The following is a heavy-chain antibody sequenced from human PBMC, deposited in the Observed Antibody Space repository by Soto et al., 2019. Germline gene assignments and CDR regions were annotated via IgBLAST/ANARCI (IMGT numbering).Heavy chain of an antibody. CDR1: GFTFSSYS. D-gene: IGHD4-17*01. CDR2: ISSSSSTI. J-gene: IGHJ6*02. CDR3: ASLSETTYYYYYGMDV. V-gene: IGHV3-48*02. Sequence: EVQLVESGGGLVQPGGSLRLSCAASGFTFSSYSMNWVRQAPGKGLEWVSYISSSSSTIYYADSVKGRFTISRDNAKNSLYLQMNSLRDEDTAVCYCASLSETTYYYYYGMDVWGQGTTVTVSS.